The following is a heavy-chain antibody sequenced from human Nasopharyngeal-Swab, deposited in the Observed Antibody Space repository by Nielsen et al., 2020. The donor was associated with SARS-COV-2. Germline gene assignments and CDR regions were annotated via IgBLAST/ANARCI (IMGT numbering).Heavy chain of an antibody. D-gene: IGHD3-9*01. V-gene: IGHV1-2*06. J-gene: IGHJ4*02. CDR2: MHPRTGDT. CDR1: GYPFIDYY. Sequence: ASVKVSCKPSGYPFIDYYIHWVRQATGQGLDWVGRMHPRTGDTNYAQTFQGRLTLTRDTSIGTAYMELTSLISGDTAVFFCASGGYEIDHNFFDVWGPGTLVTVSS. CDR3: ASGGYEIDHNFFDV.